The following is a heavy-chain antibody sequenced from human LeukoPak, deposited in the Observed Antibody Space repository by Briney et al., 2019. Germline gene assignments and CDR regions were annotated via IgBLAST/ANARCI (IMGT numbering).Heavy chain of an antibody. CDR3: ARERLHAVGDY. D-gene: IGHD1-26*01. CDR1: GGTFSSYA. CDR2: IIPIFGTA. V-gene: IGHV1-69*05. Sequence: SVKVSCKASGGTFSSYAISWVRQAPGQGLEWMGGIIPIFGTANYAQKFQGRVTITTDESTSTAYMELSRLRSDDTAVYYCARERLHAVGDYWGQGTLVTVSS. J-gene: IGHJ4*02.